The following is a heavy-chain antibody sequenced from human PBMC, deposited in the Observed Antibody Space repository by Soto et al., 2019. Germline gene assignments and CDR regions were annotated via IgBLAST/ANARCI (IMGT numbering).Heavy chain of an antibody. V-gene: IGHV4-30-2*01. CDR1: GDSIRGSPYS. Sequence: QLQLQESGSGLVKPSQTLSLTCVVSGDSIRGSPYSWTWIRQPPGKGLEWIGNIYHTWRTSYNPSLRSRFIMSVNSSQYQFSLKVNSVTAADTAVYYCACARILITCRGPTKYYSMDVRYQGIKDSVSS. D-gene: IGHD3-16*01. J-gene: IGHJ6*02. CDR2: IYHTWRT. CDR3: ACARILITCRGPTKYYSMDV.